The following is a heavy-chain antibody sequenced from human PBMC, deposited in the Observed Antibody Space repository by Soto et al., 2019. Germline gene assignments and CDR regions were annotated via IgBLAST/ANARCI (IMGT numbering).Heavy chain of an antibody. CDR2: ISYDGSNK. V-gene: IGHV3-30-3*01. CDR3: ARERGSYYYYYYYGMDV. D-gene: IGHD1-26*01. CDR1: GFTFSSYA. Sequence: QVQLVESGGGVVQPGRSLRLSCAASGFTFSSYAMHWVRQAPGKGLEWVAVISYDGSNKYYADSVKGRFTISRDNSKNTLYLQMNSLRAEDTAVYYCARERGSYYYYYYYGMDVW. J-gene: IGHJ6*01.